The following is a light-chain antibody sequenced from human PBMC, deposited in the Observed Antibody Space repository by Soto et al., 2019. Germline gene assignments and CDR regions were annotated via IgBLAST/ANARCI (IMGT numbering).Light chain of an antibody. CDR3: QQYKSDSLT. CDR1: QSISSW. CDR2: KAS. J-gene: IGKJ3*01. Sequence: DIQMTQSPSTLSASVGDRVTITCRASQSISSWLAWYQQKPGKAPKRLIYKASSLESGVPSRFSGSGSGTEVTLTISSLQPDDFATYYGQQYKSDSLTVGPGTKVDIK. V-gene: IGKV1-5*03.